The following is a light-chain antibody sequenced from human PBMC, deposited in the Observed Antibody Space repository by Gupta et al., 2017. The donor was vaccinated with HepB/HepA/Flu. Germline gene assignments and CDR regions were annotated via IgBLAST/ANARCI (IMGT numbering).Light chain of an antibody. CDR2: EVS. CDR1: SSDVGSYNL. Sequence: QSALTQPASVSGSPGQPTTISCTGPSSDVGSYNLVSWYQQHPGKAPKLMIYEVSKRPSGVSNRFSGSKSGNTASLTISGLQAEDEADYYCCSYAGSSTYVVFGGGTKLTVL. V-gene: IGLV2-23*02. CDR3: CSYAGSSTYVV. J-gene: IGLJ2*01.